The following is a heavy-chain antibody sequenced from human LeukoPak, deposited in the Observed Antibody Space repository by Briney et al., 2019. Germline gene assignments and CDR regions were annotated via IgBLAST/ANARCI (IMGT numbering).Heavy chain of an antibody. CDR1: GYTFTGYY. CDR2: INPNSGGT. CDR3: ARGRSRRQWLVNYYFDY. V-gene: IGHV1-2*02. J-gene: IGHJ4*02. Sequence: EASVKVSCKASGYTFTGYYMHWVRQAPGQGLEWMGWINPNSGGTNYAQKFQGRVTMTRDTSISTAYMELSRLRSDDTAVYYCARGRSRRQWLVNYYFDYWGQGTLVTVSS. D-gene: IGHD6-19*01.